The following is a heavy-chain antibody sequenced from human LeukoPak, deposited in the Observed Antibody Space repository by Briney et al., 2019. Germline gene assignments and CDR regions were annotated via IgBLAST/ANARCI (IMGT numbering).Heavy chain of an antibody. D-gene: IGHD3-10*01. V-gene: IGHV1-18*04. Sequence: ASVKVSCKASGYTFTSYGISWVRQAPGQGREWMGWISAYNGNTNYAQKLQGRVTMTTDTSTSTAYMELRSLRSDDTAVYYCARDGRRYGSGSCDYWGQGTLVTVSS. J-gene: IGHJ4*02. CDR3: ARDGRRYGSGSCDY. CDR2: ISAYNGNT. CDR1: GYTFTSYG.